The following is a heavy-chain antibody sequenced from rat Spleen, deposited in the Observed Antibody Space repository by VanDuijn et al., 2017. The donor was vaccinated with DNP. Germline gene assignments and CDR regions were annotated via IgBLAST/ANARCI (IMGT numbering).Heavy chain of an antibody. V-gene: IGHV3-1*01. Sequence: EVQLQESGPGLVKPSQSLSLTCSVTGFSITSHYWGWIRKFPGNKMEWIGYISHRGGTGYNPSLKSRISITRDTSKNQFFLHLNSVSTEDTATYYCARGNDGYYPYWYFDFWGPGTMVTVSS. CDR3: ARGNDGYYPYWYFDF. J-gene: IGHJ1*01. CDR2: ISHRGGT. CDR1: GFSITSHY. D-gene: IGHD1-12*03.